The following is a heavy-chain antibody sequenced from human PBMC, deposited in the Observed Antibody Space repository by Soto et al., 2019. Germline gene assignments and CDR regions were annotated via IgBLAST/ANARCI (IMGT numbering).Heavy chain of an antibody. Sequence: QVQLVQSGAEVKKPGASVKVSCKASGYTFTSYYMHWVRQAPGQGLEWMGIINPSGGSTSYAQKFQGRVTMTRDTSTSTVYTELSSLRSEDTAVYYCARCLRRGGYYFDFWGQGTLVTVSS. CDR1: GYTFTSYY. V-gene: IGHV1-46*01. CDR3: ARCLRRGGYYFDF. J-gene: IGHJ4*02. CDR2: INPSGGST.